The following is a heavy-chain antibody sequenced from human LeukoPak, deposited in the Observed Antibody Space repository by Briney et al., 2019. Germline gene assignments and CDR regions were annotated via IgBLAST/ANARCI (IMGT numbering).Heavy chain of an antibody. CDR1: GFTFSSYW. J-gene: IGHJ6*03. CDR3: ARSQWYSSSWYYYYYMDV. D-gene: IGHD6-13*01. V-gene: IGHV3-74*01. Sequence: GGSLRLSCAASGFTFSSYWMHWVRQAPGKGLVWVSRINSDGSSTSYADSVKGRFTISRDNAKNTLYLQMNSLRAEDTAVYYCARSQWYSSSWYYYYYMDVWGKGTTVTVSS. CDR2: INSDGSST.